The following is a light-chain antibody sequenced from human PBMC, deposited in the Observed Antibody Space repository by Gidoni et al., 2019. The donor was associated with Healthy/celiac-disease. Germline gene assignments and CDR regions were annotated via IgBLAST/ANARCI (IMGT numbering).Light chain of an antibody. J-gene: IGKJ2*01. CDR3: QQYSSYSYT. Sequence: DIQVTQSPSTLSASVGDRVTITCRASQSISNWLAWYQQKTGSAPKLLIYKASDLESGVPSRFSGSGSGTEFALTISCLQPDDFATYYCQQYSSYSYTFGQGTKLEIK. V-gene: IGKV1-5*03. CDR2: KAS. CDR1: QSISNW.